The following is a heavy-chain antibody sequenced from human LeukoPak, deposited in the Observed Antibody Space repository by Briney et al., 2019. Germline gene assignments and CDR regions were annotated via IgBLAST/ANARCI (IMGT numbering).Heavy chain of an antibody. CDR3: ARNSGGAYNWFDP. CDR2: IDPSDSYT. J-gene: IGHJ5*02. D-gene: IGHD1-1*01. CDR1: GYSFTGYW. V-gene: IGHV5-10-1*01. Sequence: GESLKISCKGSGYSFTGYWISWVRQMPGKGLEWMGRIDPSDSYTNYSPSFQGHVTISADKSISTAYLQGSSLKASDTAMYYCARNSGGAYNWFDPWGQGTLVTVSS.